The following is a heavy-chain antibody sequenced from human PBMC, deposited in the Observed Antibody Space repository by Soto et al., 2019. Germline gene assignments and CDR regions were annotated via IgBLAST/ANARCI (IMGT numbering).Heavy chain of an antibody. V-gene: IGHV3-9*01. J-gene: IGHJ4*02. Sequence: GGSLRLSCAASGFTFDDYAMHWVRQAPGKGLEWVSGISWNSGSIGYADSVKGRFTISRDNAKNSLYLQMNSLRAEDTALYYCAKGRRGIQLWYYFDYWGQGTLVTVSS. D-gene: IGHD5-18*01. CDR2: ISWNSGSI. CDR1: GFTFDDYA. CDR3: AKGRRGIQLWYYFDY.